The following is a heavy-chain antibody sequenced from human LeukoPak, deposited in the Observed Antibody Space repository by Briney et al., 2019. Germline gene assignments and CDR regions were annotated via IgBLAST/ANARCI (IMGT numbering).Heavy chain of an antibody. CDR2: ISAYNGNT. D-gene: IGHD3-10*01. V-gene: IGHV1-18*01. CDR1: GYTFTSYG. CDR3: TKAGSGSYYYYMDV. Sequence: SVKVSCKASGYTFTSYGISWVRQAPGQGLEWRGWISAYNGNTNYAQKLQGRVTMTTDTSTITAYKWISSLSSYDTTMYSCTKAGSGSYYYYMDVWGKGTMVTISS. J-gene: IGHJ6*03.